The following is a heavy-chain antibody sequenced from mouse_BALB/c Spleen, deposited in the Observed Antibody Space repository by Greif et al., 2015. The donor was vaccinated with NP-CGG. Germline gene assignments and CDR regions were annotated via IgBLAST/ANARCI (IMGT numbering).Heavy chain of an antibody. Sequence: QVQLQQSGAELAKPGASVKMSCKASGYTFTSYWMHWVKQRPGQGLEWIGYINPSTGYTEYNQKFMDKATLTADKSSSTAYMQLSSLTSEDSAVYYCARYGNYYFDYWGQGATLTVSS. CDR1: GYTFTSYW. J-gene: IGHJ2*01. CDR3: ARYGNYYFDY. D-gene: IGHD2-1*01. CDR2: INPSTGYT. V-gene: IGHV1-7*01.